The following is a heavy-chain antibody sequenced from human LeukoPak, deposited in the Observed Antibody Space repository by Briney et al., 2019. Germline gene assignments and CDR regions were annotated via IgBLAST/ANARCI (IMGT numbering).Heavy chain of an antibody. CDR2: TSSNGGST. J-gene: IGHJ4*02. D-gene: IGHD6-6*01. Sequence: PGGSLRLSCAASGFTFSSYAMHWVRQAPGKGLEYVSATSSNGGSTYYANSVKGRFTISRDNSKNTLYLQMGSLRAEDMAVYYCARFIAARGFDYWGQGTLVTVSS. CDR3: ARFIAARGFDY. CDR1: GFTFSSYA. V-gene: IGHV3-64*01.